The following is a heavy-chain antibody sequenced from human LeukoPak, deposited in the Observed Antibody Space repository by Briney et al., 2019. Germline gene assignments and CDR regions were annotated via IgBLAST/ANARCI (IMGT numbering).Heavy chain of an antibody. CDR2: IIPIFGTA. Sequence: ASVKVSCKASGGTFSSYAISWVRQAPGQGLEWMGGIIPIFGTANYAQKFQGRVTITTDEPTSTAYMELSSLRSEDTAVYYCARVTQYYYDSSGYYPAPYYYYMDVWGKGTTVTVSS. V-gene: IGHV1-69*05. J-gene: IGHJ6*03. CDR3: ARVTQYYYDSSGYYPAPYYYYMDV. CDR1: GGTFSSYA. D-gene: IGHD3-22*01.